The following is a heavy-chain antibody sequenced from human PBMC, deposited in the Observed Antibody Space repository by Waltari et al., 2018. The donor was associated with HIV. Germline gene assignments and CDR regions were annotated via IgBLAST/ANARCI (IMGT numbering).Heavy chain of an antibody. Sequence: EVQLVESGGGLVQPGRSLRLSCVASGFTFDDYPIHWVRQSPGKGLECVSGISWNSGITDYGDSVKGRFTISRDNAKNSLYLQMNSLTVEDTAVYYCAKGGSHLTIFEAWFDSWGQGTLVTVSS. CDR1: GFTFDDYP. CDR3: AKGGSHLTIFEAWFDS. V-gene: IGHV3-9*01. CDR2: ISWNSGIT. J-gene: IGHJ5*01. D-gene: IGHD3-3*01.